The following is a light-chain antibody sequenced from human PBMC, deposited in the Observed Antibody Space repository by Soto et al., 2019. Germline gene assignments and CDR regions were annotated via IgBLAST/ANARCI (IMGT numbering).Light chain of an antibody. Sequence: GDRVTITCRASQSISSWLAWYQQKPGKAPKLLIYDASSLESGVPSRFSGSGSGTEITLTISSLQPDDFATYYCQQYNSYVLTFGGGTKVEIK. J-gene: IGKJ4*01. CDR2: DAS. CDR3: QQYNSYVLT. V-gene: IGKV1-5*01. CDR1: QSISSW.